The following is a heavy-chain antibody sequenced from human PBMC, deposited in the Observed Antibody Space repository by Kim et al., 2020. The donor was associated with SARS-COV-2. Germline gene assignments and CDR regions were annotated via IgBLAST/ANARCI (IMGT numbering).Heavy chain of an antibody. Sequence: GGSLRLSCEASGFTFKTYAMTWVRQAPGKGLEWVSTISGSGGTTNYADSVKGRFTISRDNSKNTLFLQMHSLRAEDTVVYYCTKVMSSWTRCFDYWGQGTLVTVSS. CDR3: TKVMSSWTRCFDY. D-gene: IGHD6-13*01. V-gene: IGHV3-23*01. CDR1: GFTFKTYA. CDR2: ISGSGGTT. J-gene: IGHJ4*02.